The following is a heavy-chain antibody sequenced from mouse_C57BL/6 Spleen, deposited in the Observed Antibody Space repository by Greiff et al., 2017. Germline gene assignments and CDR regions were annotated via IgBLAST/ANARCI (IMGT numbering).Heavy chain of an antibody. CDR3: ARIGATRYFDV. CDR2: IYPGDGDT. D-gene: IGHD3-1*01. Sequence: LQGSGAELVKPGASVKISCKASGYAFSSYGMNWVKQRPGKGLEWIGQIYPGDGDTNYNGKFKGKATLTADKSSSTAYMQLSSLTSEDSAVYFCARIGATRYFDVWGTGTTVTVSS. J-gene: IGHJ1*03. CDR1: GYAFSSYG. V-gene: IGHV1-80*01.